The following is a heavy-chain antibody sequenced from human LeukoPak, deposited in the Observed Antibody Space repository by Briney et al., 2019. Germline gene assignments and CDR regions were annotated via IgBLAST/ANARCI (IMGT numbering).Heavy chain of an antibody. D-gene: IGHD2-21*01. Sequence: SETLSLTCSVSGGSISGSHYYWAWLRQPPGKGLEWIGSIYYSGTTYYNPSLKSRVTISVDTSKNQFSLKLSSVTAADTAVYYCVRHPVGDPRSWFDPWGQGTLATVSS. J-gene: IGHJ5*02. V-gene: IGHV4-39*01. CDR1: GGSISGSHYY. CDR2: IYYSGTT. CDR3: VRHPVGDPRSWFDP.